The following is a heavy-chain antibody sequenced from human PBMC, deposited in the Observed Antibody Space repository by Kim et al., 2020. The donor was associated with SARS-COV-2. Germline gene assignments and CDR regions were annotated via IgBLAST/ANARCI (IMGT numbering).Heavy chain of an antibody. V-gene: IGHV4-39*01. D-gene: IGHD3-10*01. CDR2: MYHTGSS. CDR1: GGSITSISYY. J-gene: IGHJ5*02. Sequence: SETLSLTCTVSGGSITSISYYWGWIRQTPGEKMEWIGSMYHTGSSYYNPSLKSRVTISVDTSKNQFFLNVRSVTAADTAVYYCARSWIGELFPGRFDPWG. CDR3: ARSWIGELFPGRFDP.